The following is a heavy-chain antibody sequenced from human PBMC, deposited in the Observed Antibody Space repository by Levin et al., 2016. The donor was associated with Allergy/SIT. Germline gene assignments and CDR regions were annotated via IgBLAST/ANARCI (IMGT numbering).Heavy chain of an antibody. V-gene: IGHV5-10-1*01. Sequence: VRQMPGKGLEWMGRIDPSDSYTNYSPSFQGHVTISADKSISTAYLQWSSLKASDTAMYYCARQADYYYGMDVWGQGTTVTVSS. CDR3: ARQADYYYGMDV. D-gene: IGHD2-15*01. CDR2: IDPSDSYT. J-gene: IGHJ6*02.